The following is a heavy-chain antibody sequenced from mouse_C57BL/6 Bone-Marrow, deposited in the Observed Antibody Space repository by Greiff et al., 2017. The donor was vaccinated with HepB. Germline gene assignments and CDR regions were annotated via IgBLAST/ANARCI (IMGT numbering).Heavy chain of an antibody. CDR1: GFSFNTYA. J-gene: IGHJ2*01. CDR2: IRSKSNNYAT. Sequence: EVQVVESGGGLVQPKGSLKLSCAASGFSFNTYAMNWVRQAPGKGLEWVARIRSKSNNYATYYADSVKDRFTISRDDSESMLYLQMNNLKTEDTAMYYCVRNYGSYYFDYWGQGTTLTVSS. CDR3: VRNYGSYYFDY. V-gene: IGHV10-1*01. D-gene: IGHD1-1*01.